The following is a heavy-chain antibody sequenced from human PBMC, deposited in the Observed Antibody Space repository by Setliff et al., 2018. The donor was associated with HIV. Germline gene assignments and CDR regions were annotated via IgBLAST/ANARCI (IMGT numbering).Heavy chain of an antibody. V-gene: IGHV1-46*01. D-gene: IGHD3-10*01. J-gene: IGHJ3*02. CDR1: GYTFTSYY. Sequence: GASVKVSCKASGYTFTSYYMHWVRQAPGQGLEWMGIINPSGGSTSYAQKFQGRVTMTRDTSTSTVYMELSSLRSEDTAVYYCAREPTVEVAPLGGDAFDIWGQGTMVT. CDR2: INPSGGST. CDR3: AREPTVEVAPLGGDAFDI.